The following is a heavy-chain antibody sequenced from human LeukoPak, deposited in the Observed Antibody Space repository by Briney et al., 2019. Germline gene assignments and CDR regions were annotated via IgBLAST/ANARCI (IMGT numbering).Heavy chain of an antibody. CDR1: GFTFSSYG. J-gene: IGHJ4*02. V-gene: IGHV3-30*18. Sequence: PGGSLRLSCAGSGFTFSSYGIQWVRQAPGKGVEWVAVISYDGSHEYYADSVKGRFTISRENSKNTLYLQMNDLRAEDTSVYYCPKRVAFDYWGQGTLVTVSS. CDR3: PKRVAFDY. D-gene: IGHD5-12*01. CDR2: ISYDGSHE.